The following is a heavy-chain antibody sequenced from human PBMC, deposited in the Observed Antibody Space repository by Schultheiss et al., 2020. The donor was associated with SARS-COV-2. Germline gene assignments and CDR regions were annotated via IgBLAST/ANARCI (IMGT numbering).Heavy chain of an antibody. CDR2: IYYSGST. CDR1: GGSISSGDYY. J-gene: IGHJ6*02. D-gene: IGHD1-26*01. Sequence: SETLSLTCTVSGGSISSGDYYWSWIRQPPGKGLEWIGYIYYSGSTYYNPSLKSRVTISVDTSKNQFSLKLSSVTAADTAVYYCARDIGAPENYYYGMDVWGQGTTVTVSS. CDR3: ARDIGAPENYYYGMDV. V-gene: IGHV4-30-4*01.